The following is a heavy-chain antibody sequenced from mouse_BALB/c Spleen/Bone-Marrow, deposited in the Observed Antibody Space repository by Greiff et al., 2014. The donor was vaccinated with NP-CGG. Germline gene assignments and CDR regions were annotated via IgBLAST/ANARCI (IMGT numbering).Heavy chain of an antibody. Sequence: VKLQESGAELVRPGASVTLSCKASGYKFTDYEMHWVKQTPVHGLEWIGSIDPETGGTAYNQNFKGKATLTADRSSTTAYMELRSLTSEDSAVYYCKREGIYFGYDVPMDYWGQGTSVTVSS. V-gene: IGHV1-15*01. CDR2: IDPETGGT. D-gene: IGHD2-2*01. J-gene: IGHJ4*01. CDR3: KREGIYFGYDVPMDY. CDR1: GYKFTDYE.